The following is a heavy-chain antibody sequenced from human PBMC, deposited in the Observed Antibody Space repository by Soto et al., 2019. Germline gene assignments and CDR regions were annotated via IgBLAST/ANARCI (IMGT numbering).Heavy chain of an antibody. CDR3: AKDSGRGSADYYFDY. Sequence: PGGSLRLSCAASGFTFSSYGMHWVRQAPGKGLEWVAVISNDGRDKYHADSVKGRFTTSRDNSKNTLFLQMNSLRVEDTAVYYCAKDSGRGSADYYFDYWGQGTLVTVSS. CDR1: GFTFSSYG. V-gene: IGHV3-30*18. D-gene: IGHD3-10*01. J-gene: IGHJ4*02. CDR2: ISNDGRDK.